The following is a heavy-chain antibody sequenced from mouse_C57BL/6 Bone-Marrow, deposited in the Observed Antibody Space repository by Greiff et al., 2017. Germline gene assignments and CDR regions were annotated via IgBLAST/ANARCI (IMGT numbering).Heavy chain of an antibody. J-gene: IGHJ1*03. CDR1: GYTFTDYE. CDR3: TRGSSYLYWYFDV. CDR2: IDPETGGT. Sequence: VQLQQSGAELVRPGASVTLSCKASGYTFTDYEMHWVKQTPVHGLEWIGAIDPETGGTAYNQKFKGKAILTADKSSSTAYMELRSLTSEDSAVYYCTRGSSYLYWYFDVWGTGTTVTVSS. V-gene: IGHV1-15*01. D-gene: IGHD1-1*01.